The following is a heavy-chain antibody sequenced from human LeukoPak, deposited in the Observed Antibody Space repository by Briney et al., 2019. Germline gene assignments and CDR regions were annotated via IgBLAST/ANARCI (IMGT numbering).Heavy chain of an antibody. CDR3: ARDRSPKRYIVAATLKY. D-gene: IGHD5-12*01. V-gene: IGHV3-11*01. J-gene: IGHJ4*02. Sequence: PGGSLRFSCAASGFTFSDYYMSWIRQAPGKGLEWVSYISSSGSTIYYADSVKGRFTISRDNAKNSLYLQMNSLRAEDTAVYYCARDRSPKRYIVAATLKYWGQGTLVTVSS. CDR1: GFTFSDYY. CDR2: ISSSGSTI.